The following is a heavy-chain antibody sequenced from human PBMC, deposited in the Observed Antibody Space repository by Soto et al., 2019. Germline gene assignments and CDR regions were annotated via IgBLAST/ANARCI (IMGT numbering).Heavy chain of an antibody. Sequence: GGSLRLSCAASGFTFSSYSMNWVRQAPGKGLEWVSYISSSSSTIYYADSVKGRFTISRDNAKNSLYLQMNSLRAEDAAVYYCAREPYSSSSFADYWGQGTLVTVSS. CDR3: AREPYSSSSFADY. V-gene: IGHV3-48*01. D-gene: IGHD6-6*01. CDR1: GFTFSSYS. CDR2: ISSSSSTI. J-gene: IGHJ4*02.